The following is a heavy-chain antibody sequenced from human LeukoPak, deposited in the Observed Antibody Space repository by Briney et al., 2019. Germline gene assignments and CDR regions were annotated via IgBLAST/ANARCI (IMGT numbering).Heavy chain of an antibody. CDR1: GYTFTGYY. CDR3: ASGLPPYCSSTSCYGPNNWFDP. D-gene: IGHD2-2*01. J-gene: IGHJ5*02. CDR2: INPNSGGT. Sequence: GASVKVSCKASGYTFTGYYMHWVRQAPGQGLEWMGWINPNSGGTNYAQKFQGRVTMTRDTSISTAYMELSRLRSDDTAVYYCASGLPPYCSSTSCYGPNNWFDPWGQGTLVTVSS. V-gene: IGHV1-2*02.